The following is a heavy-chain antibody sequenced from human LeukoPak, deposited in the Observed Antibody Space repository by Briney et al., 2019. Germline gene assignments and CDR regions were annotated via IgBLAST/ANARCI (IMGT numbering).Heavy chain of an antibody. V-gene: IGHV2-5*01. CDR3: AHYYLHVLRFLEWLLPPHFDY. CDR1: GFSLSTSGVG. Sequence: ESGPTLVKPTQTLTLTCTFSGFSLSTSGVGVGWIRQPPGKALEWLALIYWNDDKRYSPSLKSRLTITKDTSKNQVVLTMTNMDPVDTATYYCAHYYLHVLRFLEWLLPPHFDYWGQGTLVTVSS. CDR2: IYWNDDK. J-gene: IGHJ4*02. D-gene: IGHD3-3*01.